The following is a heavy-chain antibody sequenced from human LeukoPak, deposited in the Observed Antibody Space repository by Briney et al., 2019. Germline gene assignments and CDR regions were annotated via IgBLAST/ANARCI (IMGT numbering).Heavy chain of an antibody. CDR3: GRDPAAVPAGF. J-gene: IGHJ4*02. D-gene: IGHD2-2*01. Sequence: SETLSLTCSVSGGSISSSDYYWGWIRQPPGKGLEWIASIYSGGDSYYNPSLKSRLTISIDTSKNHFSLNLTSVTSADTAIYYCGRDPAAVPAGFRGQGTLVTVSS. CDR1: GGSISSSDYY. CDR2: IYSGGDS. V-gene: IGHV4-39*07.